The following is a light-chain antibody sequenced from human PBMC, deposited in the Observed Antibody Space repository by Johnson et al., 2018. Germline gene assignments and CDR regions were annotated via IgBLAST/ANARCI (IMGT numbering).Light chain of an antibody. CDR1: SSNIGNNY. CDR2: ENN. CDR3: GTWDSSLSAGNV. J-gene: IGLJ1*01. V-gene: IGLV1-51*02. Sequence: QSVLTQPPSVSAAPGQKVTISCSGSSSNIGNNYVSWYQQLPGTAPKLLIYENNKRPSGIPDRFSGSKSGTSATLGITGLQTGAVADDYCGTWDSSLSAGNVFGTGTKVTVL.